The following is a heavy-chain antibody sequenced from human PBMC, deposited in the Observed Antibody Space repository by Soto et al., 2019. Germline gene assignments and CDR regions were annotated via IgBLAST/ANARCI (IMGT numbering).Heavy chain of an antibody. CDR1: GYTFTSYD. CDR3: ARGVYCSSTSCYGLRDYYYYYMDV. CDR2: MNPNSGNT. V-gene: IGHV1-8*01. D-gene: IGHD2-2*01. J-gene: IGHJ6*03. Sequence: GASVKVSCKASGYTFTSYDINWVRQATGQGLEWMGWMNPNSGNTGHAQKFQGRVTMTRNTSISTAYMELSSLRSEYTAVYYCARGVYCSSTSCYGLRDYYYYYMDVWG.